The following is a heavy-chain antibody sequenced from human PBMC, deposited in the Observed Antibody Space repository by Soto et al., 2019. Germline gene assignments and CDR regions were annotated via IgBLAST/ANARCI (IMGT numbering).Heavy chain of an antibody. CDR1: GGSFSGYY. V-gene: IGHV4-34*01. Sequence: SETLSLTCAVYGGSFSGYYWSWIRQPPGKGLEWIGEINHSGSTNYNPSLKSRVTISVDTSKNQFSLKLSSVTAAGTAVYYCARISEQLGDYYYYGMDVWGQGTKVTVSS. CDR2: INHSGST. J-gene: IGHJ6*02. D-gene: IGHD6-6*01. CDR3: ARISEQLGDYYYYGMDV.